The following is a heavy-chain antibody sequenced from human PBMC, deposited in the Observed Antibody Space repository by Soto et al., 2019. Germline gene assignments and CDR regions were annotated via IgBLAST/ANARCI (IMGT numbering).Heavy chain of an antibody. CDR2: IRSKANNYAT. V-gene: IGHV3-73*01. CDR3: TRGYGDYVRDY. Sequence: EVQLVESGGGLVQPGESLKLSCAVSGFTFSGSAMHWVRQASGKGLEWVGRIRSKANNYATAYAASVKGRFTISRDDSKNTPYLQMNSLKREDTAVYYCTRGYGDYVRDYWGQGTLVTVSS. J-gene: IGHJ4*02. D-gene: IGHD4-17*01. CDR1: GFTFSGSA.